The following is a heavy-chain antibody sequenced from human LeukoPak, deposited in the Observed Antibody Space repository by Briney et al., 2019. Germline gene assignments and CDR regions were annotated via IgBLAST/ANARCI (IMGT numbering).Heavy chain of an antibody. CDR1: GYTFTSYD. V-gene: IGHV1-8*01. CDR2: MNPNSGNT. CDR3: ARDSPITIFGVVTQAFDI. Sequence: GASVKVSCKASGYTFTSYDINWVRQATGQGLEWMGWMNPNSGNTGYAQKLQGRVTMTTDTSTSTAYMELRSLRSDDTAVYYCARDSPITIFGVVTQAFDIWGQGTMVTVSS. D-gene: IGHD3-3*01. J-gene: IGHJ3*02.